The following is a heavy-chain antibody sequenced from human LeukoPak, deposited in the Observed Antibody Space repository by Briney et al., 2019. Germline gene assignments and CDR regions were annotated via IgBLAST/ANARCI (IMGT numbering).Heavy chain of an antibody. D-gene: IGHD1-7*01. Sequence: PGGSLRLSCAASGFTFSNAWMSWVRQAPGKGLEWVGRINTKTDGGTTDYAAPVKGRFTISRDDSKNTLYLQMNSLKTEDTAVYYRTTDIGTTTFDYWGQGTLVTVSS. V-gene: IGHV3-15*01. CDR1: GFTFSNAW. CDR3: TTDIGTTTFDY. J-gene: IGHJ4*02. CDR2: INTKTDGGTT.